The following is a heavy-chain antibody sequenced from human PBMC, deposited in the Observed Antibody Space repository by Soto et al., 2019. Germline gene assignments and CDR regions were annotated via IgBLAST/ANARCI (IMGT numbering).Heavy chain of an antibody. D-gene: IGHD6-19*01. CDR2: IIPIFGTA. J-gene: IGHJ6*02. V-gene: IGHV1-69*13. CDR3: ARGRTWYSSGWGSYYYYGMDV. Sequence: SVKASCKSSVGTFSGYAISLVRQAPGQGLEWMGGIIPIFGTANYAQKFQGRVTITADESTSTAYMELSSLRSEDTAVYYCARGRTWYSSGWGSYYYYGMDVWGQGTTVTVSS. CDR1: VGTFSGYA.